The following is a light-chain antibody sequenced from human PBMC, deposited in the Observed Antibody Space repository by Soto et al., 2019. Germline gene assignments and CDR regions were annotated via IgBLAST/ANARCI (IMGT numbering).Light chain of an antibody. J-gene: IGKJ4*01. Sequence: EIVMTQSPATLSVSPGERATLSCRASRSVNSNLAWHQHKPGQAPRLLIYGACTSATGIPGRFSGGEAGTEFTLTSSSLHAEYSAVYYRQHYNSRRTLTFGGGTQVDIK. CDR2: GAC. CDR1: RSVNSN. V-gene: IGKV3-15*01. CDR3: QHYNSRRTLT.